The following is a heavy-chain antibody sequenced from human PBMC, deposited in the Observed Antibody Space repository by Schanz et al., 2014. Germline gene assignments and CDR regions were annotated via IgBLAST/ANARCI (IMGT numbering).Heavy chain of an antibody. J-gene: IGHJ4*02. D-gene: IGHD2-8*02. CDR1: GFTFSSYG. CDR3: AKTLFPGGTQTFGN. V-gene: IGHV3-NL1*01. CDR2: FDAHDGRA. Sequence: QVQLVESGGGVVQPGRSLRLSCAASGFTFSSYGMHWVRQAPGKGLEWVSGFDAHDGRAYYADSAKGRFTISRDNSKSTLYVEMNSLRVEDTAVYYCAKTLFPGGTQTFGNWGRGTLVTVSS.